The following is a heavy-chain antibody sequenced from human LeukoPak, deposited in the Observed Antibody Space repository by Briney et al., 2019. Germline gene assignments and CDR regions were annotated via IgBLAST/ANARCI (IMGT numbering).Heavy chain of an antibody. D-gene: IGHD3-22*01. J-gene: IGHJ4*02. CDR1: GFTFSSYA. Sequence: GGSLRLSCAASGFTFSSYAMSWVRQAPGKGLEWVSYISSSSSTIYYADSVKGRFTISRDNAKNSLYLQMNSLRAEDTAVYYCAKAGYYYDSSGYYHTGLDYWGQGTLVTVSS. CDR3: AKAGYYYDSSGYYHTGLDY. V-gene: IGHV3-48*01. CDR2: ISSSSSTI.